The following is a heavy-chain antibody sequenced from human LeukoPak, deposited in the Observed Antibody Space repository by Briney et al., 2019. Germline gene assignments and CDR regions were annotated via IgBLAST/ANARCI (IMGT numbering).Heavy chain of an antibody. CDR2: IDHSGST. CDR3: ARRTRYYDFWSGYRNWFDP. CDR1: GGSFSGYY. Sequence: SETLSLTCAVYGGSFSGYYWSWIRQPPGKGLEWIGEIDHSGSTNYNPSLKSRVTISVDTPKNQFSLKLSSVTAADTAVYYCARRTRYYDFWSGYRNWFDPWGQGTLVTVSS. D-gene: IGHD3-3*01. J-gene: IGHJ5*02. V-gene: IGHV4-34*01.